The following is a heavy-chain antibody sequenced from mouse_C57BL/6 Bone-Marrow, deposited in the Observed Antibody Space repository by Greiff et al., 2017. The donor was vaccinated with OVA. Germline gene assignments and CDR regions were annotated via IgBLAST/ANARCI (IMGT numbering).Heavy chain of an antibody. CDR2: IRNKPNGSTT. V-gene: IGHV7-3*04. CDR3: ASDKGRVAVDSFDY. J-gene: IGHJ2*01. Sequence: EVKLMESGGGLVQPGDSLSLSCAASGFTFTNYYMSWVRQPPGQALEWLAFIRNKPNGSTTAYSASVKGRFTISRDNSQSILYLQMKTLRAEDSANYDGASDKGRVAVDSFDYWGQGTALTVSS. D-gene: IGHD1-1*01. CDR1: GFTFTNYY.